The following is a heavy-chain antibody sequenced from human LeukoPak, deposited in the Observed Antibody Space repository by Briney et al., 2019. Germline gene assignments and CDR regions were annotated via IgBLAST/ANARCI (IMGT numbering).Heavy chain of an antibody. D-gene: IGHD2-2*02. CDR1: GFTFSSYG. J-gene: IGHJ4*02. CDR3: ARGPQLLLYLYYFDY. CDR2: ISGSGGST. V-gene: IGHV3-23*01. Sequence: GGSLRLPCAASGFTFSSYGMSWVRQAPGKGLEWVSAISGSGGSTYYADSVKGRFTISRDNAKNSLYLQMNSLRAEDTAVYYCARGPQLLLYLYYFDYRGQGTLVTVSS.